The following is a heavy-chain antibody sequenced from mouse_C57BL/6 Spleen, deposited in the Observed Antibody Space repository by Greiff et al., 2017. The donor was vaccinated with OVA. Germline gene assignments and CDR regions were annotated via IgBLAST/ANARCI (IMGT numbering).Heavy chain of an antibody. Sequence: VQLQQSGSELVKPGASVKISCKASGYSFTDYNMNWVKQSNGKSLEWIGVINPNYGTTSYNQKFKGKATLTVDQSSSTAYIQLNSLTSEDSAVYYCARFRDTDWYFDVWGTGTTVTVSS. CDR3: ARFRDTDWYFDV. J-gene: IGHJ1*03. CDR1: GYSFTDYN. D-gene: IGHD1-1*01. CDR2: INPNYGTT. V-gene: IGHV1-39*01.